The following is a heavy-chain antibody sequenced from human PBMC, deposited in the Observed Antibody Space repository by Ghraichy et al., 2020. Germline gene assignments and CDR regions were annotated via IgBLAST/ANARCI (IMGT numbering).Heavy chain of an antibody. J-gene: IGHJ4*02. CDR1: GFTFSSYA. Sequence: GESLNISCAASGFTFSSYAMSWVRQAPGKGLEWVSAISGSGGSTYYADSVKGRFTISRDNSKNTLYLQMNSLRAEDTAVYYCAKDRWELLNGPFDYWGQGTLVTVSS. CDR3: AKDRWELLNGPFDY. CDR2: ISGSGGST. D-gene: IGHD1-26*01. V-gene: IGHV3-23*01.